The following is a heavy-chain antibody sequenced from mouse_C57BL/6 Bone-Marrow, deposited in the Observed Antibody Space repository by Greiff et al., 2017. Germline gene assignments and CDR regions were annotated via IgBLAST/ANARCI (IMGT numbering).Heavy chain of an antibody. CDR1: GYTFTDYY. V-gene: IGHV1-84*01. Sequence: LVESGPELVKPGASVKISCKASGYTFTDYYLNWVKQRPGQGLEWIGWIYPGSGNTKYNEKFKGKATLTVDTSSSTAYRQLSSLTSEDSAVYFCAREVYYAFDYWGQGTTRTVSS. D-gene: IGHD1-1*02. CDR3: AREVYYAFDY. J-gene: IGHJ2*01. CDR2: IYPGSGNT.